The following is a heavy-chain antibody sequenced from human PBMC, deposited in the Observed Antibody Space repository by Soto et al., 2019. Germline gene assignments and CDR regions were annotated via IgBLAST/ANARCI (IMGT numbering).Heavy chain of an antibody. CDR2: IDPSDSYT. J-gene: IGHJ4*02. CDR1: GYSFTSYW. D-gene: IGHD2-15*01. V-gene: IGHV5-10-1*03. CDR3: GRHITWWGLPGGVDY. Sequence: EVQLEQSGAEVKKPGESLRISCKGSGYSFTSYWISWVRQLPGKGLEWMGRIDPSDSYTNYSPSFEGHVTISTDKAIGTAYRKWTSLRASNTHIYSCGRHITWWGLPGGVDYWGQGTLVTVAS.